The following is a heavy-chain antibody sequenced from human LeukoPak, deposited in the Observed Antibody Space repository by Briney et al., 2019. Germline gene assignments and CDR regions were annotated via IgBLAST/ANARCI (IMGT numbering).Heavy chain of an antibody. D-gene: IGHD2-2*01. J-gene: IGHJ4*02. V-gene: IGHV4-39*07. CDR3: ARQEVAAAPFEY. CDR1: GGSISSSSYY. Sequence: SETLSLTCTVSGGSISSSSYYWGWIRQPPGKGLEWIGSIYYSGSTYYNPSLKSRVTISVDTSKNQFSLKLSSVTAADTAVYYCARQEVAAAPFEYWGQGTLVTVSS. CDR2: IYYSGST.